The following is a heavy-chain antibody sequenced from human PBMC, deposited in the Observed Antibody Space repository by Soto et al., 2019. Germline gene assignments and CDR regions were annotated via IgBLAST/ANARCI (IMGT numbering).Heavy chain of an antibody. V-gene: IGHV3-33*01. J-gene: IGHJ3*02. CDR3: ARGRYCSGGSGEPRDAFDI. CDR1: VFTFSSYG. D-gene: IGHD2-15*01. Sequence: QVQLVESGGGVVQPGRSLRLSCAASVFTFSSYGMHWVRQAPGKGLEWVAVIWYDGSNKYYADSVKGRFTISRDNSKNTLYLQMNSLRAEDKAVYYCARGRYCSGGSGEPRDAFDIWGQGTMVTVSS. CDR2: IWYDGSNK.